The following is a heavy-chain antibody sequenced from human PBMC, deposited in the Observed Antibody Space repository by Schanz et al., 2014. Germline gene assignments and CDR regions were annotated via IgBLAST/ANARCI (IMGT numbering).Heavy chain of an antibody. CDR1: GFVFGDYY. V-gene: IGHV3-11*05. Sequence: QVQVAQSGGGLVKPGGSLRLSCAASGFVFGDYYMTWIRQAPGKGLEWLSYISDSGTYTNYADSVKGRFTISRDNAKSSLYLQMNSLRVEDTAVYYCAASSGWHPSTDYWGQGTLVTVSS. J-gene: IGHJ4*02. CDR2: ISDSGTYT. CDR3: AASSGWHPSTDY. D-gene: IGHD6-19*01.